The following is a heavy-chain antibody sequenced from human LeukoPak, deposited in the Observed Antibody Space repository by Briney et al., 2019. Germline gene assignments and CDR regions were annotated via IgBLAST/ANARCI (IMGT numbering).Heavy chain of an antibody. V-gene: IGHV4-61*05. CDR2: IYYSGST. D-gene: IGHD6-13*01. J-gene: IGHJ5*02. CDR3: ARHLSGSSWYPSGPENWFDP. Sequence: PSETLSLTCTVSGGSISSSSYYWGWIRQPPGKGLKWIGYIYYSGSTNYNPSLKSRVTISVDTSKNQFSLKLSSVTAADTAVYYCARHLSGSSWYPSGPENWFDPWGQGTLVTVSS. CDR1: GGSISSSSYY.